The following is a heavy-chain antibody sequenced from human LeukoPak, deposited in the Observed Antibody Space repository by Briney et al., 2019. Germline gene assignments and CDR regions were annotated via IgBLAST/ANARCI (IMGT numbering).Heavy chain of an antibody. V-gene: IGHV3-30*03. D-gene: IGHD5-18*01. CDR3: TSDTVDRALGIDY. CDR2: ISYDGNNK. CDR1: GFTFSTYG. J-gene: IGHJ4*02. Sequence: PGGALRLSCAASGFTFSTYGMHWVRQAPGKGLEWVAVISYDGNNKYYADSVKGRFTISRDNSKNTLYLQMNSLTAEDTAVSYCTSDTVDRALGIDYWGQGTLVTVSS.